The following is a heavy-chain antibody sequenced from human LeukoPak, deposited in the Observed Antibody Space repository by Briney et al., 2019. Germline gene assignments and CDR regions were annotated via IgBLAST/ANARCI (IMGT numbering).Heavy chain of an antibody. J-gene: IGHJ4*02. V-gene: IGHV4-34*01. CDR3: ARAVLRNSSGWQRRFPRDY. Sequence: SETLSLTCAVYGGSFSGYYWSWIRQPPGKGLEWIGEINHSGGTNYNPSLKSRVTISVDTSKNQFSLKLSSVTAADTAVYYCARAVLRNSSGWQRRFPRDYWGQGTLVTVSS. CDR1: GGSFSGYY. CDR2: INHSGGT. D-gene: IGHD6-19*01.